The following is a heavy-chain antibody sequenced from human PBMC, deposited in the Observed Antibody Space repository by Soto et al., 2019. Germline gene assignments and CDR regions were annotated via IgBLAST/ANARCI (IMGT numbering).Heavy chain of an antibody. D-gene: IGHD3-10*01. Sequence: SETLSLTCTVSGGSISSSIYYWGWIRQPPGKGLEWIGSIYYSGSTYYNPSLKSRVTISVDTSKNQFSLKLGSVTATDTAVYYCAGHGAAYYGSGISDAFDIWGQGTMVTVSS. CDR3: AGHGAAYYGSGISDAFDI. V-gene: IGHV4-39*01. CDR1: GGSISSSIYY. CDR2: IYYSGST. J-gene: IGHJ3*02.